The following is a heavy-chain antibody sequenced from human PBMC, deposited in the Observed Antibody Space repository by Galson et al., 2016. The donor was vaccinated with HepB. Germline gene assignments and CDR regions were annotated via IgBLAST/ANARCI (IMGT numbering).Heavy chain of an antibody. CDR2: ISGSSTSI. D-gene: IGHD4-17*01. CDR1: GFTFSSYS. Sequence: SLRLSCAASGFTFSSYSMNWVRQAPGKGLEWVSYISGSSTSIIYADSVKGRYTISRDNAKNSLYLQMNSLRDEDTAVYYCARDKPYADYDGLFAYWGQGTLVTVSS. V-gene: IGHV3-48*02. J-gene: IGHJ4*02. CDR3: ARDKPYADYDGLFAY.